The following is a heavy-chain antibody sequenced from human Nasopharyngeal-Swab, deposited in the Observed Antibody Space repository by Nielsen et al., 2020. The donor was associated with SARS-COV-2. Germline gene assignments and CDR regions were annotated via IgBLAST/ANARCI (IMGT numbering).Heavy chain of an antibody. CDR3: ARRPGNYDYVWGSYRPDGAFDF. Sequence: RQAPGKGLEWIGRIYYSVTTYYNPSLKSRVTISVDTSKNQFSLKLSSVTAADTAVYYCARRPGNYDYVWGSYRPDGAFDFWGQGTMVTVSS. V-gene: IGHV4-39*01. D-gene: IGHD3-16*02. J-gene: IGHJ3*01. CDR2: IYYSVTT.